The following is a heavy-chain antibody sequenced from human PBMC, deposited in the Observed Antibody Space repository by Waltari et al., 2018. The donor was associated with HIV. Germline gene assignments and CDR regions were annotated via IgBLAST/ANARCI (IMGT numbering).Heavy chain of an antibody. V-gene: IGHV3-7*01. D-gene: IGHD2-2*02. J-gene: IGHJ6*02. CDR1: GFTFSNFW. CDR2: IKQDGSEK. CDR3: ASPSIRAGMDV. Sequence: EVQLVESGGGLVQPGGSLRLSCAASGFTFSNFWMSWVGRAPGRGLEWLANIKQDGSEKYYVDSVKGRFTISRDNAKNSLYLQMNSLRAEDTAVYYCASPSIRAGMDVWGQGTTVTVSS.